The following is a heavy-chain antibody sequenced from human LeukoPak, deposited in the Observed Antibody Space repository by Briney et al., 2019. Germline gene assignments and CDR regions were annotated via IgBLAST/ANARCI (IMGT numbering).Heavy chain of an antibody. D-gene: IGHD1-26*01. CDR3: ARRSGRYQKYYLDY. V-gene: IGHV5-51*01. J-gene: IGHJ4*02. Sequence: GESLKISCKGSEYSFTTYWIGWVRQMPGKGLEWMGIIYPGDSDTRYSPSSQGQVTISADKSIITAYLQWRSLKASDTAMYYCARRSGRYQKYYLDYWGQGTLVTVSS. CDR1: EYSFTTYW. CDR2: IYPGDSDT.